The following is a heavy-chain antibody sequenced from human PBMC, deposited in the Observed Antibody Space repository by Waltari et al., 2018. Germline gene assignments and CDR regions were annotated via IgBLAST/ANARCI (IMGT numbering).Heavy chain of an antibody. CDR2: IHRSGRS. Sequence: QLQLQQSCPGLVKPSESLSPTCAVSGDSMSERDWWSWVRQPPGKGLEWIGQIHRSGRSNYNPSLESRVTLSIDTSNKQFSLRLPSATAADTAVYYCARDRGRGLYLDSWGQGTLVTVSP. CDR1: GDSMSERDW. D-gene: IGHD2-15*01. CDR3: ARDRGRGLYLDS. J-gene: IGHJ4*02. V-gene: IGHV4-4*02.